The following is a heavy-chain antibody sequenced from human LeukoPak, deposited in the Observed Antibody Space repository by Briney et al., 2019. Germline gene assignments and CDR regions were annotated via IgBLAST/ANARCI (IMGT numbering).Heavy chain of an antibody. J-gene: IGHJ6*03. D-gene: IGHD3-3*01. Sequence: NPSETLSLTCTVSGGSISSGDYYWSWIRQPPGKGLEWIGFIYHSGSTYYNPSLKSRVTISVDRSKSQFSLKLSSVTAADTAVYYCARLFGVVPNSYYMDVWGKGTTVTVSS. CDR2: IYHSGST. CDR3: ARLFGVVPNSYYMDV. V-gene: IGHV4-30-2*01. CDR1: GGSISSGDYY.